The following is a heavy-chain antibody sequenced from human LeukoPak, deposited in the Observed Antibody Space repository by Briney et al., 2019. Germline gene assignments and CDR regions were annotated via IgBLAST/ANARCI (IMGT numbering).Heavy chain of an antibody. Sequence: PGGSLRLSCAASGFPFNSYALSWVRQAPGKGLERVSAISGSGGTTYYADSVKGRFTISRDNSKNTLFLQMNILGAEDAAVYYWAKDPDTSFYGSSGNCYSDYWGQGTLVTVSS. V-gene: IGHV3-23*01. J-gene: IGHJ4*02. CDR1: GFPFNSYA. CDR3: AKDPDTSFYGSSGNCYSDY. D-gene: IGHD3-22*01. CDR2: ISGSGGTT.